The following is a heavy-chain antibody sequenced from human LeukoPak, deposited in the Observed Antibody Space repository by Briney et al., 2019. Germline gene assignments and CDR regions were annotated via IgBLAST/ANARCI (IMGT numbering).Heavy chain of an antibody. V-gene: IGHV4-31*03. J-gene: IGHJ4*02. CDR1: GDSISTSAYY. D-gene: IGHD3-3*01. CDR2: IHYIGNA. Sequence: SETLSLTCTVSGDSISTSAYYWSWIRQRPGTGLEWIAYIHYIGNAYSNPSLESRVTMSVDTSSNQFSLNVASVTATDTAVYYCARVRDDYFFDCWGQGILVTVSS. CDR3: ARVRDDYFFDC.